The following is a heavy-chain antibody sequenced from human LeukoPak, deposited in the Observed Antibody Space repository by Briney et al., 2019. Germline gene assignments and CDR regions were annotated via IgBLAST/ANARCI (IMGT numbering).Heavy chain of an antibody. CDR1: GVSLTSYY. CDR2: IHSTGNT. CDR3: ASLSRYCDGSSCHVDNWVDL. D-gene: IGHD2-21*01. Sequence: SETLPLTCTVSGVSLTSYYWTWIRQSPRKGLEWIAYIHSTGNTKYSPSLKSRVTISVDTSKNQFSLKVNSVTAEDTAMYYCASLSRYCDGSSCHVDNWVDLWGQGTLVTVSS. J-gene: IGHJ5*02. V-gene: IGHV4-59*01.